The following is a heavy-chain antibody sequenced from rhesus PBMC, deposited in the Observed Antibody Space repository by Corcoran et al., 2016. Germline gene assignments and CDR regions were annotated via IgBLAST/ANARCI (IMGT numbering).Heavy chain of an antibody. J-gene: IGHJ4*01. CDR3: VREDYGGNH. Sequence: QVQLVQSGTEVKWPGSSVKVSCKASGYTFTDHSIYWVRQAPGQGRVWMGGINPKPVCTNYAQRFQDRVTMTRDTSTRVAYMELSSLRSDDTAVYYCVREDYGGNHWGQGVLVTVSS. CDR2: INPKPVCT. V-gene: IGHV1-138*01. CDR1: GYTFTDHS. D-gene: IGHD4-29*01.